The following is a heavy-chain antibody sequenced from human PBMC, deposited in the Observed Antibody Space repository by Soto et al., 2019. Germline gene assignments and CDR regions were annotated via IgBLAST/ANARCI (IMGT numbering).Heavy chain of an antibody. CDR2: INHSGST. CDR3: ARGYDHYYGSGPENYYYYYMDV. D-gene: IGHD3-10*01. CDR1: GGSFSGYY. V-gene: IGHV4-34*01. J-gene: IGHJ6*03. Sequence: TSETLSLTCAVYGGSFSGYYWSWIRQPPGKGLEWIGEINHSGSTNYNPSLKSRVTISVDTSKNQFSLKLSSVTAADTAVYYCARGYDHYYGSGPENYYYYYMDVWGKGTTVTVSS.